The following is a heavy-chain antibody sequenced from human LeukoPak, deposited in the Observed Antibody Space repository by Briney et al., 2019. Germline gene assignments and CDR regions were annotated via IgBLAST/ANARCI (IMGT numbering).Heavy chain of an antibody. D-gene: IGHD2-2*01. CDR2: IMIGGDGK. V-gene: IGHV3-23*01. J-gene: IGHJ4*02. CDR1: GFTFNNYA. Sequence: GGSLRLSCAASGFTFNNYAMSWVRRAPRKGLEWVSTIMIGGDGKHYADSVKGRFTISRDRSESTLYLQMNGLRANDTAVYYCGRPPPGVCGPASCPLFATGGQEPLVTVS. CDR3: GRPPPGVCGPASCPLFAT.